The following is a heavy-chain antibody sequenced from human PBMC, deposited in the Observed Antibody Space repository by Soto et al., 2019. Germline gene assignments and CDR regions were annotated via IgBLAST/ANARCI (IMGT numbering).Heavy chain of an antibody. D-gene: IGHD4-17*01. CDR1: GFTFSSYA. Sequence: EVQVLESGGGLVQPGGSLRLSCAASGFTFSSYAMTWVRQAPGKGLEWISSISDGGDGSYYADSVKGRFTLSRDNSKNTLSLQMNSLRADDTAVYYCAKGGRGRAPGLEYWGQGTLVTVSS. V-gene: IGHV3-23*01. J-gene: IGHJ4*02. CDR2: ISDGGDGS. CDR3: AKGGRGRAPGLEY.